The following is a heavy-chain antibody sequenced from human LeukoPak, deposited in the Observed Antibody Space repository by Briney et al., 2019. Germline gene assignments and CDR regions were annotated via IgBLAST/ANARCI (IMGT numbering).Heavy chain of an antibody. Sequence: SETLSLTCAVYGGSFTGYYWSWFRQPPGKGLGWIGEINHSGSTNYNPSLKSRVTISVDTSKNQFSLKLSSVTAADTAVYYCARVTYYSSGYLAAFDIWGQGTMVTVSS. CDR1: GGSFTGYY. J-gene: IGHJ3*02. CDR3: ARVTYYSSGYLAAFDI. CDR2: INHSGST. V-gene: IGHV4-34*01. D-gene: IGHD3-22*01.